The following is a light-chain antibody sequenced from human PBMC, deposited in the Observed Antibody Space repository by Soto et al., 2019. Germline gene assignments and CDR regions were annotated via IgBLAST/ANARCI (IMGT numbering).Light chain of an antibody. Sequence: EIVITQSPATPSVSPGERVTLSCRSSQSVSNKLGWYQHKPGQAPRLLIYDTSTRAAGTPARFTGSGSGTDFTLTISSLQSEDFAVYYCQQYNTWRSISFGQGTRLEIK. CDR2: DTS. CDR3: QQYNTWRSIS. V-gene: IGKV3-15*01. J-gene: IGKJ5*01. CDR1: QSVSNK.